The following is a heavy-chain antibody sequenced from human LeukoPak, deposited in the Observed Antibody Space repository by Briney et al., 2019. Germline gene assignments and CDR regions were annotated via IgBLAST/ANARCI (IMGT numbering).Heavy chain of an antibody. CDR3: AREGYDSL. CDR1: GGSISSGNYY. Sequence: SQTLSLTSTVSGGSISSGNYYWSWIRQPAGKGLEWIGHIYTSGSTNYNPSLKSRVTISVDTSKNQFSLKLSSVTAADTAVYYCAREGYDSLWGQGTLVTVSS. V-gene: IGHV4-61*09. CDR2: IYTSGST. D-gene: IGHD3-3*01. J-gene: IGHJ4*02.